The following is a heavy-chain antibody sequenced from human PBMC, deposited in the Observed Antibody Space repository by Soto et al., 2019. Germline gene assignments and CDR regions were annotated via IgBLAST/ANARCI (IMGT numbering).Heavy chain of an antibody. Sequence: QLQLQESGPGLVKPSETLSLTCTVSGCSISSSSYYWGWIRQPQGKGLEWIGSNYYSGSTYYNPSLKSRVTISVDTSKNQFSLKLSSVTAADTAVYYCARRYGYFDYWGQGTLVTVSS. CDR1: GCSISSSSYY. J-gene: IGHJ4*02. CDR2: NYYSGST. D-gene: IGHD5-18*01. CDR3: ARRYGYFDY. V-gene: IGHV4-39*01.